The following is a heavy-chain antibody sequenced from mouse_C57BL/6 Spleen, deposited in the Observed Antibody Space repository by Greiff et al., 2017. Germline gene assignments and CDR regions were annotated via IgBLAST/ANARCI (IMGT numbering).Heavy chain of an antibody. J-gene: IGHJ2*01. CDR1: GYTFTSYW. CDR3: ARSGLRSLFDY. V-gene: IGHV1-64*01. D-gene: IGHD1-1*01. CDR2: IHPNSGST. Sequence: QVQLQQSGAELVKPGASVKLSCKASGYTFTSYWMHWVKQRPGQGLEWIGMIHPNSGSTNYNEKFKSKATLTVDKSSSTAYMQLSSLTSEDSAVYYCARSGLRSLFDYWGQGTTLTVSS.